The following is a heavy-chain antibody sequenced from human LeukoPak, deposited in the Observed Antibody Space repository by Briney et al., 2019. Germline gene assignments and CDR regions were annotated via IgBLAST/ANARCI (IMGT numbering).Heavy chain of an antibody. J-gene: IGHJ4*02. V-gene: IGHV4-34*01. Sequence: SETLSLTCTVSGGSFSGYYWSWIRQPPGKGLEWIGEINHSGSTNYNPFLKSRVTISVDTSKNQFSLKLSSVTAADTAVYYCARGRNPTYYDYVWGSYRYTGYFDYWGQGTLVTVSS. CDR3: ARGRNPTYYDYVWGSYRYTGYFDY. CDR1: GGSFSGYY. CDR2: INHSGST. D-gene: IGHD3-16*02.